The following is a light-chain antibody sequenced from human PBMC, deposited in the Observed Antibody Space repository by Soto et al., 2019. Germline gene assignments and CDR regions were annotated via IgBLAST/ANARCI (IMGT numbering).Light chain of an antibody. CDR1: KSLVYSDGNTH. Sequence: DVVLTQSPLSLPVNFGQPASISCRSSKSLVYSDGNTHLSWFHQRPGQSPRRLIYRVSSRDSGVPDRFSGSGSGPDFTVEISRVEAEDVGIYFCTQGTHWPRTFGQGTKVEVK. CDR2: RVS. V-gene: IGKV2-30*01. CDR3: TQGTHWPRT. J-gene: IGKJ1*01.